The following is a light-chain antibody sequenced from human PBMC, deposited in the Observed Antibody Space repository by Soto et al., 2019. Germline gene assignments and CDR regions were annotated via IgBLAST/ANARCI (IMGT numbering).Light chain of an antibody. J-gene: IGLJ1*01. V-gene: IGLV2-11*01. Sequence: QSALTQPRSVSGSPGQSVTISCTGTSSDVGGYNYVSWYQQHPGKAPKLMIYDVSKRPSGVPDRFSGSKSGNTASLTISGLPAEDEADYYCCSYAGGYTYVFGTGTKLTVL. CDR3: CSYAGGYTYV. CDR2: DVS. CDR1: SSDVGGYNY.